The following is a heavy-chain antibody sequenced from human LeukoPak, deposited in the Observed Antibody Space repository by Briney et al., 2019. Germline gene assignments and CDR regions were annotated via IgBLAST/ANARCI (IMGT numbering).Heavy chain of an antibody. Sequence: PGGSLRLSCAASGLTFADYTMHWVRQAPGKGLEWVSLISRNGVATKYADSVRGRFTISRDNSKNSLYLQMNSLRAEDTALYYCARGSGYSYVSYDYWGQGTLVTVSS. CDR3: ARGSGYSYVSYDY. CDR1: GLTFADYT. J-gene: IGHJ4*02. V-gene: IGHV3-43*01. D-gene: IGHD5-18*01. CDR2: ISRNGVAT.